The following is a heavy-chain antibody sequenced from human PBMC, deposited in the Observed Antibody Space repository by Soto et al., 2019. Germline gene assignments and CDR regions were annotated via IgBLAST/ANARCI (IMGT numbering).Heavy chain of an antibody. CDR2: VRSRDDGGTK. Sequence: EVRLVESGGGLVRPGGSLRLSCEVFGFNFNSAWLSWVRQAPGKGLEWVGRVRSRDDGGTKEYAAPVEGRFTISRDDSKDTLYLQMDSLTAEDTAVYYCATRRDTIAASVFDYWGQGTLVTVSS. CDR3: ATRRDTIAASVFDY. J-gene: IGHJ4*02. V-gene: IGHV3-15*01. CDR1: GFNFNSAW. D-gene: IGHD6-6*01.